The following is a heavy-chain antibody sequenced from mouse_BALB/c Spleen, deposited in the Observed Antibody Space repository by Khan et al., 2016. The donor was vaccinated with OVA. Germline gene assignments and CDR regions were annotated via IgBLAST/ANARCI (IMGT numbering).Heavy chain of an antibody. CDR3: ARIKKIVATYFDY. CDR1: GYTFTSYW. CDR2: TNPTNGRT. J-gene: IGHJ2*01. Sequence: QVQLQQSGAELVKAGASVKMSCKASGYTFTSYWMHWVKQRLGQGLEWFAETNPTNGRTYYNEKFKSKATLTVDKSSSTAYMLLSGPTFEASAGYYVARIKKIVATYFDYWGQGTTLTVSS. V-gene: IGHV1S81*02. D-gene: IGHD1-1*01.